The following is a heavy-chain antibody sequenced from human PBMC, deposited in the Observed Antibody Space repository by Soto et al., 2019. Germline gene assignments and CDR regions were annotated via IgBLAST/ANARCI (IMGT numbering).Heavy chain of an antibody. CDR2: IIPIFGTA. V-gene: IGHV1-69*01. CDR1: GGTFSSYA. D-gene: IGHD1-26*01. J-gene: IGHJ4*02. CDR3: ARAIGLSYYGNFDY. Sequence: QVQLVQSGAEVKKPGSSVKVSCKASGGTFSSYAISWVRQAPRQGLEWMGGIIPIFGTANYAQKFQGRVTITADESTSTAYMELSSLRSEDTAVYYCARAIGLSYYGNFDYWGQGTLVTVSS.